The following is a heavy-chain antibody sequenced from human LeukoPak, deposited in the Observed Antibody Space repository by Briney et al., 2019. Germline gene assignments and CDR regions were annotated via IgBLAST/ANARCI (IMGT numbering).Heavy chain of an antibody. CDR3: ARDYGGGGFDY. Sequence: PSETLSLTYTVSGGSISSYYWSWIRQPPGKGLEWIGYIYYSGSTNYNPSLKSRVTISVDTSKNQFSLKLSFVTAADTAVYYCARDYGGGGFDYWGQGTLVTVSS. D-gene: IGHD3-16*01. J-gene: IGHJ4*02. CDR2: IYYSGST. CDR1: GGSISSYY. V-gene: IGHV4-59*01.